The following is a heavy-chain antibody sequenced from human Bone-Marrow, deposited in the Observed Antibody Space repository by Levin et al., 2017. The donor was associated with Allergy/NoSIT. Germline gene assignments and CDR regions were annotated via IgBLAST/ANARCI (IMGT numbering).Heavy chain of an antibody. D-gene: IGHD1-1*01. Sequence: KSSETLSLTCTVSGGSVSSGSYFWNWIRQLPGKGPEWIGEIYHSGTTNSNPSLKSRVAISVDTSKNQFSLTLRSVTTADTAVYYCARASGPRGNWNDAFDIWGQGTRVSVST. CDR1: GGSVSSGSYF. V-gene: IGHV4-61*01. CDR2: IYHSGTT. J-gene: IGHJ3*02. CDR3: ARASGPRGNWNDAFDI.